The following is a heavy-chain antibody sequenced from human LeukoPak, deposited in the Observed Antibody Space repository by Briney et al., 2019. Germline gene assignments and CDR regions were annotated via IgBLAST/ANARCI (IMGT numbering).Heavy chain of an antibody. CDR1: GFTFSSYA. J-gene: IGHJ6*02. Sequence: GGSLRLSCAASGFTFSSYAMNWVRQAPGKGLEWVSTISGSGGSTYYADSVKGRFTISRDNFKNTLYLQMNSLRAEDTAVYYCAKDRRDSSGYYYYYGMDVWGQGTTVTVSS. D-gene: IGHD3-22*01. CDR2: ISGSGGST. CDR3: AKDRRDSSGYYYYYGMDV. V-gene: IGHV3-23*01.